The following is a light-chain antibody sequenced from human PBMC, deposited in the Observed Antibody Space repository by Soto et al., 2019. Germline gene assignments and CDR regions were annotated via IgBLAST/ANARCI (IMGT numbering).Light chain of an antibody. Sequence: SVLTQPPSVSGAPGQRVTISCTGSSSNIGAGYDVHWYQQLPGTAPKLLIYGNSNRPSGVPDRFSGSKSGTSASLAITGLQAEDEADYYCQSYDSSLSGSRVFGGGTKLTAL. CDR1: SSNIGAGYD. CDR3: QSYDSSLSGSRV. V-gene: IGLV1-40*01. CDR2: GNS. J-gene: IGLJ3*02.